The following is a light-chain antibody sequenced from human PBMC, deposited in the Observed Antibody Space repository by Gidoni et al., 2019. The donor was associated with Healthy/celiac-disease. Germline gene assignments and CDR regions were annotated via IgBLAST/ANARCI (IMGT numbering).Light chain of an antibody. CDR2: KDS. CDR3: QSADSSGTYYV. CDR1: SLPKHD. J-gene: IGLJ1*01. V-gene: IGLV3-25*03. Sequence: SYELTQPPSVEGAQGQTARITCSAESLPKHDAYWYQQKPGQAPGLVIYKDSERPSGIPERFSGSSSGTTVTLTISGVQAEDEADYYCQSADSSGTYYVFGTGTKVTVL.